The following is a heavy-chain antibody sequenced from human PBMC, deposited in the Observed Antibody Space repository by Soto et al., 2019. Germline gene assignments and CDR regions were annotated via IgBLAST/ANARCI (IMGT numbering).Heavy chain of an antibody. D-gene: IGHD1-26*01. Sequence: HWESLTISCKSSGYSFTRYWIGWVRQMPGKGLEWMGIIYPGDSDTRYSPSFQGQVTISADKSISTAYLQWSSLKASDTAMYYCARPLHSGSYWGGAFDIWGQGTMVTVSS. CDR3: ARPLHSGSYWGGAFDI. CDR1: GYSFTRYW. J-gene: IGHJ3*02. CDR2: IYPGDSDT. V-gene: IGHV5-51*01.